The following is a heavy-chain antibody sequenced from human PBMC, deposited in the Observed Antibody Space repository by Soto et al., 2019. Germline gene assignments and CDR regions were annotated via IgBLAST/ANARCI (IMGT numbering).Heavy chain of an antibody. Sequence: QVQLVQSGAEVKKPGASVKVSCKASGYTFTSYGISWVRQAPGQGLEWMGWISAYNGNTNYAQKLQGRVTMTTDTSTSTAYMELRSLRSDDTAVYYCARDRLVPYYDFWSGYYSVDYWGQGTLVTVSS. D-gene: IGHD3-3*01. V-gene: IGHV1-18*01. CDR1: GYTFTSYG. CDR2: ISAYNGNT. CDR3: ARDRLVPYYDFWSGYYSVDY. J-gene: IGHJ4*02.